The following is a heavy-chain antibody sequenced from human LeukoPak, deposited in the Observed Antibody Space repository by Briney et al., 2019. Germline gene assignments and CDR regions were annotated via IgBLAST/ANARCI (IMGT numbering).Heavy chain of an antibody. V-gene: IGHV4-34*01. J-gene: IGHJ2*01. CDR2: INHSGST. Sequence: SETLSLTCAVYGGSLSGYYWSWIRQPPGKGLEWIGEINHSGSTNYNPSLKSRVTISVDKSKNQFSLKLSSVTAADTAVYYCARVSGRFTWYFDLWGRGTLVTVSS. CDR1: GGSLSGYY. CDR3: ARVSGRFTWYFDL.